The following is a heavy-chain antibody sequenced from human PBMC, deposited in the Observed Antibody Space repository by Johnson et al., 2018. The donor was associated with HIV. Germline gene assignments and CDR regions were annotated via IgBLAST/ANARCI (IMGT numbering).Heavy chain of an antibody. CDR3: ARTNSGSYYQQGAFDI. D-gene: IGHD3-10*01. CDR2: INWNGGST. CDR1: GFTFSSYG. Sequence: VQLVESGGGVVQPGRSLRLSCAASGFTFSSYGMHWVRQPPGKGLEWVSGINWNGGSTGYADSVKGRFTISRDNSKNTLYLQMNSLRAEDTAVYYCARTNSGSYYQQGAFDIWGQGTMVTVSS. V-gene: IGHV3-20*04. J-gene: IGHJ3*02.